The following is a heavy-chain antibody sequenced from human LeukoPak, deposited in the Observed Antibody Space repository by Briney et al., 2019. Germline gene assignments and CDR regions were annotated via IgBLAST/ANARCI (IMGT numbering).Heavy chain of an antibody. D-gene: IGHD3-10*02. Sequence: KPGGSLRLSCAASGFTFSRHNMNWVRQAPGKGLEWVSSISSSSSYIYYADSVKGRFTISRDNAKNSLYLQMNSLRAEDTAVYYCAELGITMIGGVWGKGTTVTISS. J-gene: IGHJ6*04. CDR1: GFTFSRHN. CDR3: AELGITMIGGV. CDR2: ISSSSSYI. V-gene: IGHV3-21*01.